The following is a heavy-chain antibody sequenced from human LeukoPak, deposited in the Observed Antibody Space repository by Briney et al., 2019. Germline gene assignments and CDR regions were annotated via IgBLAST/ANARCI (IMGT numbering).Heavy chain of an antibody. CDR3: ARARYSSSFYPYYFDY. CDR1: GGTFSSYA. V-gene: IGHV1-69*13. D-gene: IGHD6-6*01. Sequence: GASVKVSCKASGGTFSSYAISWVRQAPGQGLEWMGGIIPIFGTANYAQKSQGRVTITADESTSTAYMELSSLRSEDTAVYYCARARYSSSFYPYYFDYWGQGTLVTVSS. CDR2: IIPIFGTA. J-gene: IGHJ4*02.